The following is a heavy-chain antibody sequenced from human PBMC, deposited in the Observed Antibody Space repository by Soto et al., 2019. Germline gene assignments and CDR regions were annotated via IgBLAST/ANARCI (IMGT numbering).Heavy chain of an antibody. CDR1: GGTFNSYA. CDR2: IIPIFGTA. Sequence: QVQLVQSGAEVKKPGSSVKVSCKASGGTFNSYAISWVRQAPGQGLEWMGGIIPIFGTANYAQKFQGRVTITADESTSTDYMELSSLRSEDTAVYYCARDARGGSYYSSPFDYWGQGTLVTVSS. J-gene: IGHJ4*02. D-gene: IGHD1-26*01. V-gene: IGHV1-69*01. CDR3: ARDARGGSYYSSPFDY.